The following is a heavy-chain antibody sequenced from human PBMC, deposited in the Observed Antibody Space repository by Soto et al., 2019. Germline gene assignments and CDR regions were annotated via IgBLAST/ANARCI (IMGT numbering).Heavy chain of an antibody. CDR3: ARDSGSKLSSS. J-gene: IGHJ4*02. V-gene: IGHV1-69*01. CDR2: IVPIYRTA. Sequence: QVQLVQSGAEVKKPGSSVKVSCNASGGTFSSYRINWVRQAPGRGLEWVGGIVPIYRTADYAQKIQGRVTITADESARTAYMELRSLKSQDTAVYYCARDSGSKLSSSWGQGTLVTVSS. CDR1: GGTFSSYR. D-gene: IGHD6-13*01.